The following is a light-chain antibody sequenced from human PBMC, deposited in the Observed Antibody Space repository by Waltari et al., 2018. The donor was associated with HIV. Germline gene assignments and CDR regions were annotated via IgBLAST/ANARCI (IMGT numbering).Light chain of an antibody. V-gene: IGKV1-39*01. CDR1: QSIRSY. J-gene: IGKJ1*01. Sequence: DIQMTQSPSSLSASVGDRVTITCRASQSIRSYLNWYQQKSGKAPKLLIYAASSLQSGVPSRFSGSGSGAEYTLTIISLQPEEFATYYCQQSHRTPWTFGQGTKVEIK. CDR2: AAS. CDR3: QQSHRTPWT.